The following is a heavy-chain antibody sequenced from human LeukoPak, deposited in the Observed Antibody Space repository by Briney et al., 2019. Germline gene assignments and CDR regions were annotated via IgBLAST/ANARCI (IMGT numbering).Heavy chain of an antibody. CDR1: GYTFTGYY. CDR2: INPNSGGT. J-gene: IGHJ4*02. D-gene: IGHD6-13*01. Sequence: ASVKVSCKASGYTFTGYYTHWVRQAPGQGLEWMGWINPNSGGTNYAQKFQGRVTMTRDTSISTAYMELSRLRSDDTAVYYCARGHGYSSSWGDYWGQGTLVTVSS. CDR3: ARGHGYSSSWGDY. V-gene: IGHV1-2*02.